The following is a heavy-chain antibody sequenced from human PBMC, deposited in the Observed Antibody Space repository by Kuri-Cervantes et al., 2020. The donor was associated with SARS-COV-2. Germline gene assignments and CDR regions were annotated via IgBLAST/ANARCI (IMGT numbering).Heavy chain of an antibody. J-gene: IGHJ3*02. CDR3: ARVVSRTIFGVVKPDAFDI. CDR1: DDSISTNYY. CDR2: IHHSGNT. Sequence: ESLKISCTVSDDSISTNYYWGWIRQPPGKGLEWIGIIHHSGNTHYNSSLMSRVTMSVDTFKNQFSLKLSSVTAADTAVYYCARVVSRTIFGVVKPDAFDIWGQGTMVTVSS. D-gene: IGHD3-3*01. V-gene: IGHV4-38-2*02.